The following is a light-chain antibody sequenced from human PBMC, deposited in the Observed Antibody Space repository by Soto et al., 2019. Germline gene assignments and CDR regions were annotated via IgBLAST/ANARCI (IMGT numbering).Light chain of an antibody. Sequence: EIVLTQSPGTMSLSTGERATLSCRASQGVSSTYLAWYQQKPGQAPRLLIYGASFRATGIPDRFSGSGSGTDFTLTISRLEPEDFAVYYCQQFGGSSRTFGQGTKGEIK. CDR3: QQFGGSSRT. CDR2: GAS. J-gene: IGKJ1*01. V-gene: IGKV3-20*01. CDR1: QGVSSTY.